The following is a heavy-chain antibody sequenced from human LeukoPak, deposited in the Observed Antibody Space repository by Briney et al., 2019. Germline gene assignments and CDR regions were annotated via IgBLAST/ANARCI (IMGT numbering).Heavy chain of an antibody. CDR1: GYTFTSYD. V-gene: IGHV1-8*01. CDR2: MNPNSGNT. J-gene: IGHJ4*02. D-gene: IGHD4-23*01. CDR3: AREEHGGYHDY. Sequence: GASVKVSCKASGYTFTSYDINWVRQATGQGLEWMGWMNPNSGNTGYAQKFQGRVTMTRDTSTSTVYMELSSLGSEDTAVYYCAREEHGGYHDYWGQGTLVIVSS.